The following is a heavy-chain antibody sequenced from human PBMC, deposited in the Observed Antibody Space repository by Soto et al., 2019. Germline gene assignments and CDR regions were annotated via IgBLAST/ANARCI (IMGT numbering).Heavy chain of an antibody. Sequence: SETLSLTCTVSGGSISSSSYYWGWIRQPPGKGLEWIGSIYYSGSTYYNPSLKSRVTISVDTSKNQFSLKLSSVTDADTAVYYCARWVGGSKTSYYGMDVWGQGTTVXV. D-gene: IGHD1-26*01. J-gene: IGHJ6*02. CDR3: ARWVGGSKTSYYGMDV. CDR1: GGSISSSSYY. V-gene: IGHV4-39*01. CDR2: IYYSGST.